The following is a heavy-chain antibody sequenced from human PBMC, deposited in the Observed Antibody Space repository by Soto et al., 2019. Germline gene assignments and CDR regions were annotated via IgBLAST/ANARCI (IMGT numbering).Heavy chain of an antibody. CDR1: GFTFSSYG. V-gene: IGHV3-30*18. J-gene: IGHJ4*02. CDR2: MSYDGSNK. CDR3: AKEPPGVGAIEYYFDY. Sequence: QVQLVESGGGVVQPGRSLRLSCAASGFTFSSYGMHWVRQAPGKGLEWVAVMSYDGSNKYYADSVKGRFTISRDNSKNTLYLQMNSLRAEDTAVYYCAKEPPGVGAIEYYFDYWGQGTLVTVSS. D-gene: IGHD1-26*01.